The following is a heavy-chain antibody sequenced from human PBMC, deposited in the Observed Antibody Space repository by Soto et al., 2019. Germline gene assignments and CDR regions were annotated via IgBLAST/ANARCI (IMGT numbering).Heavy chain of an antibody. Sequence: QLQLQESGPGLLKPSETLSLTCTVSGGSISSGSYYWGWIRQPPGKGLEWIANIYYSGSAYYNPSRKGRVTISVDTSKNQFSRRLSSLTAADTAVYYCARQVSYDSSGYYCLDDPVDIWGQGTMLTVSS. CDR2: IYYSGSA. J-gene: IGHJ3*02. V-gene: IGHV4-39*01. CDR3: ARQVSYDSSGYYCLDDPVDI. D-gene: IGHD3-22*01. CDR1: GGSISSGSYY.